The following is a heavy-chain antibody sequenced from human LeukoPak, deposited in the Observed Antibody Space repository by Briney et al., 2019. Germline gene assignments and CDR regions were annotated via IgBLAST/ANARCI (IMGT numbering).Heavy chain of an antibody. CDR2: VYHSGST. CDR3: AREGYCSGGSCDNWFDP. D-gene: IGHD2-15*01. Sequence: SETLSLTCAVYGGSFSGYSWSWIRQPPGKGLEWIGNVYHSGSTYYNPSLKSRVTISVDRSKNQFSLNLSSVTAADTAVYYCAREGYCSGGSCDNWFDPWGQGTLVTVSS. J-gene: IGHJ5*02. CDR1: GGSFSGYS. V-gene: IGHV4-30-2*01.